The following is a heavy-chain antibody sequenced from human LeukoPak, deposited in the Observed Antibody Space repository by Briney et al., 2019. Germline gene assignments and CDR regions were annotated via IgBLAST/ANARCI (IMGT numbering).Heavy chain of an antibody. D-gene: IGHD3-3*01. Sequence: ASETLSLTCTVSGGSISSYYWSWIRQPPGKGLEWIGYIYYSGSTNYNPSLKSRVTISVDTSKNQFSLKLSSVTAADTAVYYCARVAYYDFWSGYSYYFDYWGQGTLVTVSS. CDR1: GGSISSYY. CDR3: ARVAYYDFWSGYSYYFDY. J-gene: IGHJ4*02. CDR2: IYYSGST. V-gene: IGHV4-59*01.